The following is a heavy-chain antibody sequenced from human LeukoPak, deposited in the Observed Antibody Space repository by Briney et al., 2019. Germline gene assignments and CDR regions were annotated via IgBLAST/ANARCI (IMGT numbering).Heavy chain of an antibody. V-gene: IGHV5-51*01. CDR3: ARRGVCSGGSCYSGFDY. CDR2: IYPGDSDT. D-gene: IGHD2-15*01. Sequence: GESLKISFKGSGYSFTSYWIGWVRQMPGKGLEWMGIIYPGDSDTRYSPSFQGQVTISADKSISTAYLQWSSLKASDTAMYYCARRGVCSGGSCYSGFDYWGQGTLVTVSS. CDR1: GYSFTSYW. J-gene: IGHJ4*02.